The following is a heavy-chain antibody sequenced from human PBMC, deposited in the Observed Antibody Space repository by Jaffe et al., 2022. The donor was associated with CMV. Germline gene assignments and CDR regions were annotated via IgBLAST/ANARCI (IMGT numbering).Heavy chain of an antibody. CDR3: ARHADNGDYRVRAFDI. V-gene: IGHV4-39*01. Sequence: QLQLQESGPGLVKPSETLSLTCTVSGGSISTSSYYWGWIRQPPGKGLEWIGSIYYSGSTYYNPSLKSRVTIFVDTSKNQVSLKLSSVTAADTAVYYCARHADNGDYRVRAFDIWGQGTMVTVSS. J-gene: IGHJ3*02. CDR1: GGSISTSSYY. CDR2: IYYSGST. D-gene: IGHD4-17*01.